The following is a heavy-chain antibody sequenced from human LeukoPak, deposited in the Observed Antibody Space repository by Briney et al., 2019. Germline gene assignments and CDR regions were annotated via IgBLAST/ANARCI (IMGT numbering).Heavy chain of an antibody. V-gene: IGHV1-8*01. D-gene: IGHD6-19*01. CDR2: MNPNSGNT. CDR3: ARGRVSGWHNWFDP. CDR1: GYTFTSYD. Sequence: ASVKVSCKASGYTFTSYDINWVRQATGQGPEWMGWMNPNSGNTGYAQKFQGRVTMTRNTSISTAYMELSSLRSEDTAVYYCARGRVSGWHNWFDPWGQGTLVTVSS. J-gene: IGHJ5*02.